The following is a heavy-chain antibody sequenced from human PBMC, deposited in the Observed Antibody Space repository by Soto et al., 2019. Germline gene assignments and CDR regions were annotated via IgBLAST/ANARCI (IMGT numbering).Heavy chain of an antibody. Sequence: QVQMVQSGAEVKKPGASVKVSCKASGYTFTNYGISWVRQAPGQGLEWLGWISTYTGTTDYAQNLQGRLTMTTDTSTSTAYRELRSLRSDDTVVYYCARDYYGSGAPDHYGLDVWGQGTTVTVSS. V-gene: IGHV1-18*01. D-gene: IGHD3-10*01. CDR3: ARDYYGSGAPDHYGLDV. CDR1: GYTFTNYG. CDR2: ISTYTGTT. J-gene: IGHJ6*02.